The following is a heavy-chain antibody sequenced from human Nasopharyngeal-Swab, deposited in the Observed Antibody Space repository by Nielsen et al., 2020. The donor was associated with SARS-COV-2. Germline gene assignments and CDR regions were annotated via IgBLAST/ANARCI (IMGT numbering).Heavy chain of an antibody. CDR1: GFTLSSYT. CDR3: ARESVVTGMDDATDI. CDR2: VLYDGTTK. J-gene: IGHJ3*02. Sequence: GSLRLSCAASGFTLSSYTMHWVRQAPGKGLEWVAVVLYDGTTKYYADSVKGRFTISRDASENTLYLQMNSLRPEDTAVYYCARESVVTGMDDATDIWGQGTMVTVSS. D-gene: IGHD2-21*02. V-gene: IGHV3-30-3*01.